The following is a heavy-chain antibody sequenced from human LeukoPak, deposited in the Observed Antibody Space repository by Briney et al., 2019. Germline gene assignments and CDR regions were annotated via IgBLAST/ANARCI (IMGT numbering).Heavy chain of an antibody. V-gene: IGHV1-2*02. J-gene: IGHJ4*02. D-gene: IGHD2-2*01. CDR1: GYTFTGYY. CDR2: INPNSGGT. CDR3: ARESEVVVPAALDY. Sequence: ASVKVSCKAPGYTFTGYYMHWVREATGQGLEWMGWINPNSGGTNYAQKFQGRVTMTRDTSISTAYMELSRLRSDDTAVYFCARESEVVVPAALDYWGQGTLVTVSS.